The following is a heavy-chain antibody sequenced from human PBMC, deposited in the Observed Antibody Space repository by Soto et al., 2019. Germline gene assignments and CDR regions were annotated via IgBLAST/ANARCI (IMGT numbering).Heavy chain of an antibody. J-gene: IGHJ4*02. CDR2: MNPNSGNT. Sequence: QVQLVQSGAEVKKPGASVKVSCKASGYTFTSYDIYWVRQATGQGLEWMGWMNPNSGNTGYAQKFQGRVTMTRDTSITTAYMEVSSLRSEDTAVYYCARHMEGPTWDYGEYRSSRLDYWGQGALVTVSS. CDR3: ARHMEGPTWDYGEYRSSRLDY. V-gene: IGHV1-8*01. D-gene: IGHD4-17*01. CDR1: GYTFTSYD.